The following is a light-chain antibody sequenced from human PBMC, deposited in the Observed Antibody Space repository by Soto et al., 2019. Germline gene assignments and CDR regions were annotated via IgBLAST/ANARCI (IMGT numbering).Light chain of an antibody. J-gene: IGLJ1*01. CDR3: GTWDSSLNGGV. Sequence: SVLTQPPSVSAAPGQKVTISCSGSSSNIGNNYVSWYQQLPGTAPKLLIYDNHKRPSGIPDRFSGSKSGTSATLGITGLQTGDEADYYCGTWDSSLNGGVFGTGTKLTVL. CDR2: DNH. CDR1: SSNIGNNY. V-gene: IGLV1-51*01.